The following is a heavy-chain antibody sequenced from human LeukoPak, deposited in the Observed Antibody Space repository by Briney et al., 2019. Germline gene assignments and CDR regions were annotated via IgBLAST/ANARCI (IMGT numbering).Heavy chain of an antibody. J-gene: IGHJ4*02. CDR1: SGSISSSHYY. Sequence: SETLSLTCTVSSGSISSSHYYWGWIRQPPGKGLEWIGSIFYSGSTYYNPSLKSRVTVSVDTSKNQFSLTLSSVTAADTAVYYCVRHSSMTTVTYDYWGQGTLVTVSS. D-gene: IGHD4-17*01. CDR2: IFYSGST. CDR3: VRHSSMTTVTYDY. V-gene: IGHV4-39*01.